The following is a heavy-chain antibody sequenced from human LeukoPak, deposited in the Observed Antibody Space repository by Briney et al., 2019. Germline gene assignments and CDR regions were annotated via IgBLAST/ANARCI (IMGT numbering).Heavy chain of an antibody. V-gene: IGHV1-69*05. Sequence: ASVKVSCKAYGGTFSSYAISWVRQAPGQGLEWMGWIIPIFGTANYAQKFQGRVTITTDESTSTAYMELSSLRSEDTAVYYCARDRCSSTSCYVGDHDAFDIWGQGTMVTVSS. CDR3: ARDRCSSTSCYVGDHDAFDI. CDR1: GGTFSSYA. J-gene: IGHJ3*02. CDR2: IIPIFGTA. D-gene: IGHD2-2*01.